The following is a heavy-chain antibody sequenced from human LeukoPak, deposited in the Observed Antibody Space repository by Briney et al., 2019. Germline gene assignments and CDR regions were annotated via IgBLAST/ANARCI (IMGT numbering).Heavy chain of an antibody. CDR3: AKTRGYSYGCGYYYGMDV. J-gene: IGHJ6*02. CDR2: ISGSGGST. D-gene: IGHD5-18*01. V-gene: IGHV3-23*01. CDR1: GFTFSSYA. Sequence: GGSLRLSCAASGFTFSSYAMSWVRQAPGKGLEWVSAISGSGGSTYYADSVKGRFTISRDNSKNTLYLQMNSLRAEDTAVYYCAKTRGYSYGCGYYYGMDVWGQGTTVTVSS.